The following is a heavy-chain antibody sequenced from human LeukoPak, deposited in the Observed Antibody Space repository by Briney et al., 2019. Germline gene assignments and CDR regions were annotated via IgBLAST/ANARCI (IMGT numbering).Heavy chain of an antibody. V-gene: IGHV3-23*01. Sequence: PGGSLRLSGEASGVTFSSYVMSWVRQAPGKGPEWVSGISGSGGGTYYADSVKGRFAISRDNSKNTLYLQMNSLRAEDTAVYYCVQEGPRGLAFDIWGQGTKVTVSS. J-gene: IGHJ3*02. CDR3: VQEGPRGLAFDI. CDR2: ISGSGGGT. CDR1: GVTFSSYV.